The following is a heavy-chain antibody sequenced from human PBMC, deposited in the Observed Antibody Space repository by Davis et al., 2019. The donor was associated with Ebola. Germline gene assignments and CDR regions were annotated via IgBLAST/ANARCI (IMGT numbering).Heavy chain of an antibody. D-gene: IGHD4-11*01. V-gene: IGHV1-18*01. CDR2: ISAYNGDT. CDR1: GYTFTSYD. Sequence: ASVKVSCKASGYTFTSYDISWVRQAPGQGLEWMGWISAYNGDTNYAQKFQGRVTMTTDTSTSTAYMELRSLRSDDTAVYYCARVGDDYSNSFRSRGKYYGMDVWGQGTTVTVSS. CDR3: ARVGDDYSNSFRSRGKYYGMDV. J-gene: IGHJ6*02.